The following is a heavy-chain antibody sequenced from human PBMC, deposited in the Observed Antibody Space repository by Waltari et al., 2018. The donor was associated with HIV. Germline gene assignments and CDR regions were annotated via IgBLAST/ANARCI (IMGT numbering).Heavy chain of an antibody. Sequence: EVQLVESGGGLVQPGRSLRLSCTASGFTFGDYAMSWVRQAPGKGREWVGFIRSKAYGGKTEYAASVKGRFTISRDDSKSIAYLQMNSLKTEDTAVYYCTRPLYYDSSGCDYWGQGTLVTVSS. CDR3: TRPLYYDSSGCDY. D-gene: IGHD3-22*01. J-gene: IGHJ4*02. V-gene: IGHV3-49*04. CDR1: GFTFGDYA. CDR2: IRSKAYGGKT.